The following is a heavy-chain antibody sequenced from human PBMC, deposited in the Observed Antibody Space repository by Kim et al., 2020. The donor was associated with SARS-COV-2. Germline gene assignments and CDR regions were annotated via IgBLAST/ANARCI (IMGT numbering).Heavy chain of an antibody. V-gene: IGHV4-59*01. J-gene: IGHJ4*02. CDR3: ARVLLWFGELSPYFDY. D-gene: IGHD3-10*01. Sequence: SLKSRVTISVDTSKSQFSLKLSSVTAADTAVYYCARVLLWFGELSPYFDYWGQGTLVTVSS.